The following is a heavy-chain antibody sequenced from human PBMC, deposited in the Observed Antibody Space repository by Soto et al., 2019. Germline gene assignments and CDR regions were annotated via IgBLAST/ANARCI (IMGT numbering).Heavy chain of an antibody. CDR3: ARDRYKLYNSDDYYGMDL. V-gene: IGHV1-18*01. Sequence: ASVKVSCKAFGYSFSTYGITWVRQAPVQGLEWMGWISAYNGDTNYAQILQGRVTMTTDTSTSTAYMELRSLRSDDTAVYYCARDRYKLYNSDDYYGMDLWGRGPLVTVSS. J-gene: IGHJ2*01. D-gene: IGHD3-22*01. CDR2: ISAYNGDT. CDR1: GYSFSTYG.